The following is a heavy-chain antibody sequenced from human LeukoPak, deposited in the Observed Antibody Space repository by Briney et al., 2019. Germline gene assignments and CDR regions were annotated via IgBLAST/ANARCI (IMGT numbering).Heavy chain of an antibody. J-gene: IGHJ4*02. V-gene: IGHV4-59*01. CDR2: IYYSGST. D-gene: IGHD3-10*01. CDR3: ARERIDGSGSYSQFDY. CDR1: GGSISSYH. Sequence: SETLSLTCTVSGGSISSYHWIWIRQPPGKGLEWIGYIYYSGSTNYNPSLKSRVTISVDTSKNQFSLKLSSVTAADTAVYYCARERIDGSGSYSQFDYWGQGTLVTVSS.